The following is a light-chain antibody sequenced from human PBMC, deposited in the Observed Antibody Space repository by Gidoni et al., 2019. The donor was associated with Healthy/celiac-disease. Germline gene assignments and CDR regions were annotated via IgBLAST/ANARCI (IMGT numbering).Light chain of an antibody. Sequence: NFMLTQPHSVSESPGNTVTISCTRSRGSISSNYVQWYQQRPGSSPTTVIYEDNQRPSGVPERFSGSIDSSSNSASLTISGLKTEDEADYYCQSYDSSNRVVFGGGTKLTVL. CDR3: QSYDSSNRVV. CDR1: RGSISSNY. V-gene: IGLV6-57*01. J-gene: IGLJ2*01. CDR2: EDN.